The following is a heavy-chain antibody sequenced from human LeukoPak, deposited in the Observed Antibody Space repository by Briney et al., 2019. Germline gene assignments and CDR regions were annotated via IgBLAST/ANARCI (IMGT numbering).Heavy chain of an antibody. D-gene: IGHD3-9*01. CDR1: GFTFSTYW. CDR3: AGCYYDILTGYYHDAFDI. Sequence: PGGSLRLSCAASGFTFSTYWMSWVRQAPGRGLEWVANIKNDGSEKYYVDSVKGRFTISRDNAKNSLYLQMNSLRAEDTALYYCAGCYYDILTGYYHDAFDIWGQGTMVTVSS. CDR2: IKNDGSEK. V-gene: IGHV3-7*03. J-gene: IGHJ3*02.